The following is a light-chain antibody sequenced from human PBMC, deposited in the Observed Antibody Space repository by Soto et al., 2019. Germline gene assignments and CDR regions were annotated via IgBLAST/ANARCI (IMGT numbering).Light chain of an antibody. J-gene: IGKJ1*01. Sequence: TQSPPTLSVSARERVTLSWRASEGVGSSLAWYQQKPGQAPRVLIYGASTTAPGIPARFSGSGSGTEFTLTISSLQSEDSAVYHCQQYNDWPRTFGQGTKVAIK. CDR3: QQYNDWPRT. CDR2: GAS. V-gene: IGKV3-15*01. CDR1: EGVGSS.